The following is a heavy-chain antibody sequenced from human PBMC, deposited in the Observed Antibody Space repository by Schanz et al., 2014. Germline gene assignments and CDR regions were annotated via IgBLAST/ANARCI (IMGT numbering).Heavy chain of an antibody. CDR1: GFSFSDHA. D-gene: IGHD2-21*02. Sequence: EVKLLESGGTLVRPGGSLRLSCAASGFSFSDHAMDWVRQAAGKGLEWVGRVRKKEFSDDTEEYAASVRGRFTISRDDSKNVVNLQMNSLRAEDTAVYFCAKDLGVDCGDGCFNWYFDLWGRGTLVTVSS. CDR3: AKDLGVDCGDGCFNWYFDL. V-gene: IGHV3-72*01. J-gene: IGHJ2*01. CDR2: VRKKEFSDDTE.